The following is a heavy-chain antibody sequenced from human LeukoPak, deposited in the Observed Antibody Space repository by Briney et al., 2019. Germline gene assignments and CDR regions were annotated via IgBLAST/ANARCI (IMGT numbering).Heavy chain of an antibody. J-gene: IGHJ4*02. Sequence: PGGSLRLSCAASGFTFSSYAMYWVRQAPGKGLEWVAVISYDGSNKYYADSVKGRFTISRDNSKNTLYLQMNSLRAEDTAVYYCASLDDFWSGYYPDWGQGTLVTVSS. D-gene: IGHD3-3*01. CDR1: GFTFSSYA. V-gene: IGHV3-30*04. CDR3: ASLDDFWSGYYPD. CDR2: ISYDGSNK.